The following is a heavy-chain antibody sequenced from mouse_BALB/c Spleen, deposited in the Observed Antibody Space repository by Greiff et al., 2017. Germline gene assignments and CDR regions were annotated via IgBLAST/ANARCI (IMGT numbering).Heavy chain of an antibody. V-gene: IGHV5-6-3*01. CDR1: GFTFSSYG. CDR2: INSNGGST. J-gene: IGHJ2*01. D-gene: IGHD2-3*01. Sequence: DVQLVESGGGLVQPGGSLKLSCAASGFTFSSYGMSWVRQTPDKRLELVATINSNGGSTYYPDSVKGRFTISRDNAKNTLYLQMSSLKSEDTAMYYCARDEGYDSFDYWGQGTTLTVSS. CDR3: ARDEGYDSFDY.